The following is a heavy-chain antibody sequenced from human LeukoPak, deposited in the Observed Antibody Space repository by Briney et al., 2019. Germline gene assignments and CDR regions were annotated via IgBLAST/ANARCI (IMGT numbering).Heavy chain of an antibody. CDR1: GGSISSYY. D-gene: IGHD3-22*01. CDR2: IYDSGST. Sequence: SETLTLTCTVSGGSISSYYWSWIRQPPGKGLEWIGYIYDSGSTNYNPSLKSRVTISVDTSKNQFSLKLSSVTAADTAVFYCASLTTADAFDIWGQGTMVTVSS. CDR3: ASLTTADAFDI. V-gene: IGHV4-59*01. J-gene: IGHJ3*02.